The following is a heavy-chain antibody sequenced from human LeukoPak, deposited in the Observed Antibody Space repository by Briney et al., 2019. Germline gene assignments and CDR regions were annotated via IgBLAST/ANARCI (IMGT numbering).Heavy chain of an antibody. CDR2: IYHSGST. J-gene: IGHJ4*02. D-gene: IGHD2-2*01. CDR3: ARDVSTYVPAGEFDY. CDR1: GYSISSGYY. Sequence: PSETLSLTCTVSGYSISSGYYWGWIRQPPGKGLEWIGSIYHSGSTYYNPSLKSRVTISVDTSKNQFSLKLSSVTAADTAVFYCARDVSTYVPAGEFDYWGQGTLVTVSS. V-gene: IGHV4-38-2*02.